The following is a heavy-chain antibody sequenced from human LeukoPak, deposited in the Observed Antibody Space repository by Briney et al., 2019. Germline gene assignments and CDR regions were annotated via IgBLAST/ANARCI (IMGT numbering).Heavy chain of an antibody. CDR3: ARARGTMVRGVTGRFDY. Sequence: SETLSLTCTVSGGSISSYYWSWIRQPPGKGLEWIGYIYYSGSTNYNPSLKSRVTISVDTSKNQFSLKLSSVTAADTAVCYCARARGTMVRGVTGRFDYWGQGTLVTVSS. D-gene: IGHD3-10*01. CDR1: GGSISSYY. J-gene: IGHJ4*02. CDR2: IYYSGST. V-gene: IGHV4-59*01.